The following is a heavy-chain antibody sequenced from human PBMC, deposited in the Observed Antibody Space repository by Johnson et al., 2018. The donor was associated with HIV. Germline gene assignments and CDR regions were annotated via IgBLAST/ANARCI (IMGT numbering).Heavy chain of an antibody. V-gene: IGHV3-30*03. Sequence: VQLVESGGGVVRPGGSLRLSCAASGFTFDDYGMHWVRQAPGKGLEWVASISNDGSNRNYADSVKGRFTISRDNSKNTLYLQMNSLRAEDTAVYFCARNRITMVQMTSHDVFDIWGQGTMVTVSS. CDR1: GFTFDDYG. CDR2: ISNDGSNR. D-gene: IGHD3-10*01. J-gene: IGHJ3*02. CDR3: ARNRITMVQMTSHDVFDI.